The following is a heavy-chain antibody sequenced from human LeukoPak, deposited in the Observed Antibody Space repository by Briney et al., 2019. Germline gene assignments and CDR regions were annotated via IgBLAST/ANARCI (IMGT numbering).Heavy chain of an antibody. J-gene: IGHJ3*02. Sequence: PSETLSLTCTVSGDSIGSHYWSWIRQPPGKGLEWIGYIFYVASTNYNPSLKSRVTISVDTSKNQFSLKLNSVTAADTAVYYCARDYYDSRGEAFDIWGQGTMVTVSS. CDR3: ARDYYDSRGEAFDI. CDR2: IFYVAST. CDR1: GDSIGSHY. D-gene: IGHD3-22*01. V-gene: IGHV4-59*11.